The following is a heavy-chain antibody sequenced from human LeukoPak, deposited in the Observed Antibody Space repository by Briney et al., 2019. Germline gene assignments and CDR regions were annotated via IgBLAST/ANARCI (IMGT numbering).Heavy chain of an antibody. CDR2: ISSSSSYT. CDR3: ARGGSGYYYYFDY. J-gene: IGHJ4*02. Sequence: PGGSLRLSCAASGFTFSDYYMSWIRQAPGKGLEWVSYISSSSSYTNYADSVKGRFTISRDNAKNSLYLQMNSLRAEDTAVYYCARGGSGYYYYFDYWGQGTLVTVSS. CDR1: GFTFSDYY. V-gene: IGHV3-11*05. D-gene: IGHD3-22*01.